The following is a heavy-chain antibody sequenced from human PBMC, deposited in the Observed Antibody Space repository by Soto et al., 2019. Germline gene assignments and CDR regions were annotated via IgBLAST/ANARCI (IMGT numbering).Heavy chain of an antibody. CDR1: GGSLTSGNSYS. CDR3: ARAVSPYFGTWFDP. Sequence: PSGTLSPPFAVSGGSLTSGNSYSWGWVRQPPGRGLEWIGYISQTGATSYNPSLKSRVSVSLDKSKNQFSLRLSSVTAEDMAVYYCARAVSPYFGTWFDPWGQGTLVTVSS. V-gene: IGHV4-30-2*01. CDR2: ISQTGAT. D-gene: IGHD3-10*01. J-gene: IGHJ5*02.